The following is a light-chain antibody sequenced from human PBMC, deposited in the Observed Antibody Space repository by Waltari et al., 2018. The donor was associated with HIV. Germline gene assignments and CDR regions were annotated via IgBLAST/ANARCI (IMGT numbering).Light chain of an antibody. Sequence: DIVMTQSPDSLAVSLGERATINCKSSQSVLYSSRNKNYLAWYQQKPGQSPKLLIYWASTRESGVPDRFRGSGSGTDFTLTISSLQAEDVAVYYCQQHFSTPWTFGQGTKVGIK. CDR2: WAS. J-gene: IGKJ1*01. CDR3: QQHFSTPWT. V-gene: IGKV4-1*01. CDR1: QSVLYSSRNKNY.